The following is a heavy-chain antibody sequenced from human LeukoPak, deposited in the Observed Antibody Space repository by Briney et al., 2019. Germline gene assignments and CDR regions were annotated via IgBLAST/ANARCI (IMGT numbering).Heavy chain of an antibody. D-gene: IGHD1-7*01. Sequence: SETLSLTCTVSGGSISSSSYYWGWIRQPSGKGLEWIGSIYYSGSTYYNPSLKSRVTISVDTSKNQFSLKLSSVTAADTAVYYCARQKLELWNYNWFDPWGQGTLVTVSS. CDR2: IYYSGST. V-gene: IGHV4-39*01. J-gene: IGHJ5*02. CDR3: ARQKLELWNYNWFDP. CDR1: GGSISSSSYY.